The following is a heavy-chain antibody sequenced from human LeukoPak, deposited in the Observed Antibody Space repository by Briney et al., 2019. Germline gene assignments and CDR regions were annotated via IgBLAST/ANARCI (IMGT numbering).Heavy chain of an antibody. V-gene: IGHV4-39*01. Sequence: SETLSLTCTVSGGSISSSSYSWGWIRQPPGKGLEWIGSIYYSGSTYYNPSLKSRVTISVDTSKNQFSLKLSSVTAADTAVYYCARASSSWYYFDYWGQGTLVTVSS. J-gene: IGHJ4*02. CDR1: GGSISSSSYS. D-gene: IGHD6-13*01. CDR2: IYYSGST. CDR3: ARASSSWYYFDY.